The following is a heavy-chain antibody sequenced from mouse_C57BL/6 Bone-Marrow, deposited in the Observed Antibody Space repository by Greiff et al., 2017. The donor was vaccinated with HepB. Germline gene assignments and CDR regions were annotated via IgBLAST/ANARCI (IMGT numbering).Heavy chain of an antibody. V-gene: IGHV3-6*01. J-gene: IGHJ2*01. CDR1: GYSITSGYY. Sequence: EVQLQQSGPGLVKPSQSLSLTCSVTGYSITSGYYWNWIRQFPGNKLEWMSYISYDGSNNYNPSLKNRISITPDTSKNQLFLKLNSVTTEDTATYYCARGDGYYPSYFDYWGQGTTLTVSS. CDR2: ISYDGSN. D-gene: IGHD2-3*01. CDR3: ARGDGYYPSYFDY.